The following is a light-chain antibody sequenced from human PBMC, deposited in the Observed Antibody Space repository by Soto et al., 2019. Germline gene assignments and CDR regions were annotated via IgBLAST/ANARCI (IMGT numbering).Light chain of an antibody. J-gene: IGLJ1*01. V-gene: IGLV2-14*01. CDR2: DVS. CDR3: QSYDSSLNRV. Sequence: QSALTQPASVSGSPGQSITISCTGTGSDVGGYNYVSWYQQHPGKAPKVMIYDVSNRPSGVSNRFSGSKSGNTASLAITGLQADDEADYYCQSYDSSLNRVFGTGTKLTVL. CDR1: GSDVGGYNY.